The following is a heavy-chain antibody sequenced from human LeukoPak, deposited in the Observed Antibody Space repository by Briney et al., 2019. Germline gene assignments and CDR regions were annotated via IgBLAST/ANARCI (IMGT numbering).Heavy chain of an antibody. CDR3: ARNYDFWSGFYYFDY. D-gene: IGHD3-3*01. CDR1: GFTFSSHA. J-gene: IGHJ4*02. V-gene: IGHV3-23*01. CDR2: ISGSGGST. Sequence: PGGSLRLSCAASGFTFSSHAMSWVRQAPGKGLEWVSAISGSGGSTYYADSVKGRFTISRDNSKNTLYLQMNSLRAEDTAVYYCARNYDFWSGFYYFDYWGQGTLVTVSS.